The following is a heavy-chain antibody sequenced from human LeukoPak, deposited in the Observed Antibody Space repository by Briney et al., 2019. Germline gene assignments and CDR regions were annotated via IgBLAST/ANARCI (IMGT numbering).Heavy chain of an antibody. CDR2: ITNTGGVT. V-gene: IGHV3-23*05. CDR3: AKQLIAAAFDY. D-gene: IGHD6-13*01. CDR1: GFTFSTYA. Sequence: PGGSLRLSCAASGFTFSTYAMSWVRQAPGKGLEWVSGITNTGGVTLYADSVKGRLTVSRDNSKNTLYLQMNSLRAEDTAVYYCAKQLIAAAFDYWGQGTLVTVSS. J-gene: IGHJ4*02.